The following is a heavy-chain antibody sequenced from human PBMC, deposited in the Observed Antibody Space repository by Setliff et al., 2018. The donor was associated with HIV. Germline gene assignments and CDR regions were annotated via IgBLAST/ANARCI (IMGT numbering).Heavy chain of an antibody. V-gene: IGHV4-34*01. Sequence: SETLSLTCAVYGGSFNGYYWIWIRQPPGKGLEWIGEINHSGSTAYNPSLKSRVTISVDTSKNQFSLKLNSVTAADTAVYYCARGHCSGTNCYGVDYYGMDVWGQGTTVTVSS. D-gene: IGHD2-2*01. CDR3: ARGHCSGTNCYGVDYYGMDV. CDR1: GGSFNGYY. CDR2: INHSGST. J-gene: IGHJ6*02.